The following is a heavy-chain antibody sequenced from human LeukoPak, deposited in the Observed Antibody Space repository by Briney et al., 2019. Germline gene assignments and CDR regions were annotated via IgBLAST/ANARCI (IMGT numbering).Heavy chain of an antibody. V-gene: IGHV3-74*01. D-gene: IGHD3-22*01. CDR1: GFTFSSYW. Sequence: GGSLRLSCAASGFTFSSYWMHSVRQAPGKGLVWVSHVNNAGRDTTYAGSLRGRFTISRDNAKNTLYLQMHSLRAEDTAEYYSARDLELVNYDSSGYDYWGQGTLVTVSS. J-gene: IGHJ4*02. CDR2: VNNAGRDT. CDR3: ARDLELVNYDSSGYDY.